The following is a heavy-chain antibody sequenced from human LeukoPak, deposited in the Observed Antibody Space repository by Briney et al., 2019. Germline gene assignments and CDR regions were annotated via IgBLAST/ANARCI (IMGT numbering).Heavy chain of an antibody. CDR1: GFTFSSYS. Sequence: GGSLRLSCAASGFTFSSYSMNWVRQAPGKGLEWVSYISSSSSTIYYADSVKGRFTISRDNAKNSLYLQMNSLRAEDTAVYYCAKDRKKYSGSYHDYWGQGTLVTVSS. D-gene: IGHD1-26*01. CDR2: ISSSSSTI. J-gene: IGHJ4*02. CDR3: AKDRKKYSGSYHDY. V-gene: IGHV3-48*01.